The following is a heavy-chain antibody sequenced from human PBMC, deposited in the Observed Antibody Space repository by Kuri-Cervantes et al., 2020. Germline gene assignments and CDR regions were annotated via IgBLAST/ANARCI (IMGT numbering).Heavy chain of an antibody. CDR1: GFTFSSYA. CDR2: ISGSGGST. D-gene: IGHD6-19*01. V-gene: IGHV3-23*01. J-gene: IGHJ4*02. Sequence: GESLKISCAASGFTFSSYAMSWVRQAPGKGLEWVSAISGSGGSTYYADSVKGRFTISRDNSKNTLYLQMNSLRAEDTAVYYCARDGGNGWSIDSWGQGTLVTVSS. CDR3: ARDGGNGWSIDS.